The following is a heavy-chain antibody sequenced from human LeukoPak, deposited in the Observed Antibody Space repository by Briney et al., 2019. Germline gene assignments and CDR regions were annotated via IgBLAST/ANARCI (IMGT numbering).Heavy chain of an antibody. CDR3: ARDRGRVTYYYGMDV. CDR2: IGTAGDT. V-gene: IGHV3-13*01. D-gene: IGHD2-21*02. J-gene: IGHJ6*02. Sequence: GGSLRLSCAASGFTFSSYDMHWVRQATGKGLEWVSAIGTAGDTYYPGSVKGRFTISRENAKNSLYLQMNSLRAGDTAVYYCARDRGRVTYYYGMDVWGQGTTVTVSS. CDR1: GFTFSSYD.